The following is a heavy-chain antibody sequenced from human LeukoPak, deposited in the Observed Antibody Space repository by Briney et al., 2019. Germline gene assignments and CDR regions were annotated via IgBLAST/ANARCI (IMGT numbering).Heavy chain of an antibody. Sequence: GGSLRLSCAASAFTFSNYAMHWVRQAPGKGLEWVAIISYDGTTKYYADSVKGRFTISRDNSENTLYLQMNSLRGEDSAVYYCARGYADFWSGYYDYWGQGTLATVSS. V-gene: IGHV3-30*04. CDR1: AFTFSNYA. CDR3: ARGYADFWSGYYDY. D-gene: IGHD3-3*01. J-gene: IGHJ4*02. CDR2: ISYDGTTK.